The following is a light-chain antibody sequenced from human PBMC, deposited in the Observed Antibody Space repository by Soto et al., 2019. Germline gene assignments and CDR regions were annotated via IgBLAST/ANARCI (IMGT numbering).Light chain of an antibody. V-gene: IGLV2-14*01. CDR1: SSDVGGYNY. Sequence: QSALTQPASVSASPVQSITISCTGTSSDVGGYNYVSWYEQHPGKAPKLIIYEVNNRPSGVSSRFSGSKSGNTASLTISGLQAEDEADYYCSSYASSNTVLFGGGTKVTVL. CDR2: EVN. J-gene: IGLJ2*01. CDR3: SSYASSNTVL.